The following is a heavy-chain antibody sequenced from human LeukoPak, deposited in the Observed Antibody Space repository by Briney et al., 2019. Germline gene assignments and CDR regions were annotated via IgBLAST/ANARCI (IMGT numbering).Heavy chain of an antibody. J-gene: IGHJ5*02. V-gene: IGHV4-39*01. CDR1: GSSISSSSYY. Sequence: SETLSLTCTVSGSSISSSSYYWGWIRQPPGKGLEWIGSIYYSGSAYYNPSLKSRVTISVDTSKNQFSLKLSSVTAADTAVYYCARQDDLAYDILTGYPNWFDPWGQGTLVTVSS. CDR3: ARQDDLAYDILTGYPNWFDP. CDR2: IYYSGSA. D-gene: IGHD3-9*01.